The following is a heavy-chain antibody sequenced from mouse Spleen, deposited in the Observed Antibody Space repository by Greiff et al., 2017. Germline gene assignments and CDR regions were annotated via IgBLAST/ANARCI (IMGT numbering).Heavy chain of an antibody. Sequence: VKLVESGPGLVAPSQSLSITCTVSGFSLTDYGISWIRQPPGNGLEWLGVIWGGGNTYFNSALKSRLSISKDNSKSQVFLKMNSLQTDDTAMYYCAKHSIYYGNYGYFDVWGAGTTVTVSS. V-gene: IGHV2-6-5*01. CDR3: AKHSIYYGNYGYFDV. D-gene: IGHD2-1*01. J-gene: IGHJ1*01. CDR1: GFSLTDYG. CDR2: IWGGGNT.